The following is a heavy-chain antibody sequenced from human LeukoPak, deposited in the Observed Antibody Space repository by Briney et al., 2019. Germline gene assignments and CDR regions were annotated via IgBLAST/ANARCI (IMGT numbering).Heavy chain of an antibody. V-gene: IGHV1-2*02. CDR3: ARAGYYATSGPDY. CDR1: GNTFTAYY. CDR2: INPNSGGT. Sequence: ASVKLSCKASGNTFTAYYMYWVRQAPGQGLEWMGWINPNSGGTKSAQKFQGRVTMTRDTSISTAYVELSRLISDDTAVYYCARAGYYATSGPDYWGQGTLVTVSS. D-gene: IGHD3-22*01. J-gene: IGHJ4*02.